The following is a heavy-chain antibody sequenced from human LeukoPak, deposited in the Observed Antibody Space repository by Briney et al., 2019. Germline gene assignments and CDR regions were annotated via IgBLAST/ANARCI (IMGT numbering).Heavy chain of an antibody. CDR1: GGSISSYY. CDR2: IYYSGST. D-gene: IGHD2-15*01. Sequence: PSETLSLTCTVSGGSISSYYWSWIRQPPGKGLEWIGYIYYSGSTNYNPSFKSRVTISVDTSKNQFSLKLSSVTAADTAVYYCARGGYDRGDFDYWGQGTLVTVSS. CDR3: ARGGYDRGDFDY. J-gene: IGHJ4*02. V-gene: IGHV4-59*01.